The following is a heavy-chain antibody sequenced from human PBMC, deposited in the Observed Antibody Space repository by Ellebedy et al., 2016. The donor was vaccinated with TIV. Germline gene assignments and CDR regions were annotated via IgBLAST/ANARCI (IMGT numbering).Heavy chain of an antibody. CDR3: AVSAFDY. CDR1: GYTFTSYY. V-gene: IGHV1-46*01. Sequence: ASVKVSCXASGYTFTSYYMHWVRQAPGQGLEWMGIINPSGNSTSYIQKFQGRVTMTWDTSTSTAHMELSSLTSEDTAIYYCAVSAFDYWGQGTTVTVSS. J-gene: IGHJ4*03. CDR2: INPSGNST. D-gene: IGHD6-19*01.